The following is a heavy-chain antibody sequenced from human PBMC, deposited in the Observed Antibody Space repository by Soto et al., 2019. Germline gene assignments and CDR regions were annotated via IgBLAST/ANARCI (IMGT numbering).Heavy chain of an antibody. CDR3: ARGGTIFGVVIIPLYYYGMDV. V-gene: IGHV4-34*01. Sequence: SETLSLTCAVYGGSFSGYYWSWIRQPPGKGLEWIGEINHSGSTNYNPSLKSRVTISVDTSKNQFSLKLSSVTAADTAVYYCARGGTIFGVVIIPLYYYGMDVWGQGTTVTVSS. CDR2: INHSGST. CDR1: GGSFSGYY. D-gene: IGHD3-3*01. J-gene: IGHJ6*02.